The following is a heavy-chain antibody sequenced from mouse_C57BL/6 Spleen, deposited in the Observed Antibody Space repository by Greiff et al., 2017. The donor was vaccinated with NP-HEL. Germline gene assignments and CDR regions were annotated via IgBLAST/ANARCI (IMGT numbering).Heavy chain of an antibody. CDR2: LYPGSGSN. Sequence: VQLQQPGAELVKPGASVKMSCKASGYTFTSYWITWVKQRPGQGLEWIGDLYPGSGSNNYNEKFKIKATLTVDTSSSTAYMQLSSLTSEDSAVYYFARCYDYDDYAMDYWGQGTSVTVSS. CDR3: ARCYDYDDYAMDY. V-gene: IGHV1-55*01. CDR1: GYTFTSYW. J-gene: IGHJ4*01. D-gene: IGHD2-4*01.